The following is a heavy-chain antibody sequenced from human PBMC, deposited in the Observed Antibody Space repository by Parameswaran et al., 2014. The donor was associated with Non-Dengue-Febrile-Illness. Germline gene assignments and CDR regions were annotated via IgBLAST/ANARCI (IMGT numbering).Heavy chain of an antibody. CDR3: ARDSDITIFGVVIVNWFDP. V-gene: IGHV3-7*01. D-gene: IGHD3-3*01. CDR2: IKQDGSEK. J-gene: IGHJ5*02. Sequence: RWIRQPPGKGLEWVANIKQDGSEKYYVDSVKGRFTISRDNAKNSLYLQMNSLRAEDTAVYYCARDSDITIFGVVIVNWFDPWGQGTLVTVSS.